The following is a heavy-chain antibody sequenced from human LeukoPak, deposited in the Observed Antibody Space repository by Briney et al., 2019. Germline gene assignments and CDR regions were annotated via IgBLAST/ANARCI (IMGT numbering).Heavy chain of an antibody. J-gene: IGHJ4*02. CDR2: INHSGST. V-gene: IGHV4-34*01. D-gene: IGHD3-16*02. CDR3: ARPSPKGVWGSYRSSFDY. CDR1: GGSFSGYY. Sequence: SETLSLTCAVYGGSFSGYYWSWIRQPPGKGLEWIGEINHSGSTNHNPSLKSRVTISVDTSKNQFSLKLSSVTAADTAVYYCARPSPKGVWGSYRSSFDYWGQGTLVTVSS.